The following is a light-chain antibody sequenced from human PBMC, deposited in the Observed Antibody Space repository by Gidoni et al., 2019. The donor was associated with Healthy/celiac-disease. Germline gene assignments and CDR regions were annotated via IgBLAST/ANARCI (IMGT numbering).Light chain of an antibody. J-gene: IGKJ1*01. CDR2: AAS. CDR1: QSISSY. V-gene: IGKV1-39*01. CDR3: QQSYSTPLT. Sequence: DIQMTQSPSSLSASVGDRVTITCRASQSISSYLNWYQQKPGKAPKLLIYAASSLQSGVPSRFSGSGSGTDFTLTISSLQPEDFATYYCQQSYSTPLTFGQXTQVEIK.